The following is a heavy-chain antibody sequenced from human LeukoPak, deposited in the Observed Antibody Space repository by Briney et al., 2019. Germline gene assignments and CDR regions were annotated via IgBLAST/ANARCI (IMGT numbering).Heavy chain of an antibody. D-gene: IGHD2-2*01. CDR1: GGSISNYY. CDR3: ARGYGYCSSTSCSGGYYYYYGMDV. J-gene: IGHJ6*02. Sequence: PSETLSLTCIVSGGSISNYYWSWIRQPPGKGLEWIGEINHSGSTNYNPSLKSRVTISVDTSKNQFSLKLSSVTAADTAVYYCARGYGYCSSTSCSGGYYYYYGMDVWGQGTTVTVSS. CDR2: INHSGST. V-gene: IGHV4-34*01.